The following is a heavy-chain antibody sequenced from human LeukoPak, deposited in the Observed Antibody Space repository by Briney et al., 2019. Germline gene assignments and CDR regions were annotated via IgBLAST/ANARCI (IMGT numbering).Heavy chain of an antibody. Sequence: GGSLRLSCAASGCTFSNYDMHWVRQATGKGLEWVSGIGTTGDTYYPASVKGRFTISRENAKNSLYLQMNSLRAGDTAVYYCARGDILTDYSVDPWGQGTLVIVSS. V-gene: IGHV3-13*04. D-gene: IGHD3-9*01. CDR3: ARGDILTDYSVDP. J-gene: IGHJ5*02. CDR2: IGTTGDT. CDR1: GCTFSNYD.